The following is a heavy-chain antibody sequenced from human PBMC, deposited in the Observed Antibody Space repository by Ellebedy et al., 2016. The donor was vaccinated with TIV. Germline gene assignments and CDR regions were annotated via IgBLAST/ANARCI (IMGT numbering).Heavy chain of an antibody. Sequence: SETLSLXXTVSGGSISSSSYYWGWIRQPPGKGLEWIGSIYYSGSTYYNPSLKSRVTISVDTSKNQFSLKLSSVTAADTAVYYCARGTTMIVVVTVNWFDPWGQGTLVTVSS. V-gene: IGHV4-39*01. D-gene: IGHD3-22*01. CDR3: ARGTTMIVVVTVNWFDP. J-gene: IGHJ5*02. CDR1: GGSISSSSYY. CDR2: IYYSGST.